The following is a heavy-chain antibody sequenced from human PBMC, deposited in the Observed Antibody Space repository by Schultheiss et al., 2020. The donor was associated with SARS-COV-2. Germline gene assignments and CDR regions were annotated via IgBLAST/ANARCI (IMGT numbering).Heavy chain of an antibody. CDR3: AREGSGSGSYYDWFDP. V-gene: IGHV1-2*06. Sequence: ASVKVSCKASGYTFTSYDINWVRQATGQGLEWMGRINPNSGGTNYAQKFQGRVTMTTDTSTSTAYMELRSLRSDDTAVYYCAREGSGSGSYYDWFDPWGQGTLVTVAS. CDR1: GYTFTSYD. D-gene: IGHD1-26*01. J-gene: IGHJ5*02. CDR2: INPNSGGT.